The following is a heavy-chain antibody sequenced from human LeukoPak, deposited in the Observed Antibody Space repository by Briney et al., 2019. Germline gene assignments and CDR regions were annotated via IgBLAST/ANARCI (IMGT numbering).Heavy chain of an antibody. J-gene: IGHJ4*02. CDR1: GFTFSSYS. D-gene: IGHD3-22*01. V-gene: IGHV3-48*04. CDR3: ARDLSFFSNYYDSSGYYYGDY. CDR2: ISSSSSTI. Sequence: GGSLRLSCAASGFTFSSYSMNWVRQAPGKGLEWVSYISSSSSTIYYADSVKGRFTISRDNAKNSLYLQMNSLRAEDTAVYYCARDLSFFSNYYDSSGYYYGDYWGQGTLVTVSS.